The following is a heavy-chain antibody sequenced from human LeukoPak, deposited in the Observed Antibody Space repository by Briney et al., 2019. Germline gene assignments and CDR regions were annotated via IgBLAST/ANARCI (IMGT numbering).Heavy chain of an antibody. CDR3: ARRVVQAGMDV. V-gene: IGHV4-39*01. J-gene: IGHJ6*02. Sequence: GSLRLSCAASGFTSGSYWMSWIRQPPGKGLEWIGSIHYSGSTYYNPSLKSRVTISVDTSKNQVSLKLSSVIAADTAVYYCARRVVQAGMDVWGQGTTVTVSS. CDR1: GFTSGSYW. CDR2: IHYSGST. D-gene: IGHD6-6*01.